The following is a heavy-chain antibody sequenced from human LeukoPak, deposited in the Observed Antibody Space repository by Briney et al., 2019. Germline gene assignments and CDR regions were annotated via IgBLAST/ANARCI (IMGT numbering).Heavy chain of an antibody. J-gene: IGHJ3*02. CDR3: ARGSGYAVFDI. V-gene: IGHV3-66*01. CDR1: GFTVSSNY. D-gene: IGHD5-12*01. Sequence: GGSLRLSCAASGFTVSSNYMSWARQAPGKGLEWVSIVYSDSTTDYADSVKGRFTISRDTSKNTLSLQLNSLRAEDTAVYYCARGSGYAVFDIWGQGTMVTVSS. CDR2: VYSDSTT.